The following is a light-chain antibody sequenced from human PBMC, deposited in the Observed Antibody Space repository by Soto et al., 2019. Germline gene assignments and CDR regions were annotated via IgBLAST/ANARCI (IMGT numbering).Light chain of an antibody. V-gene: IGKV1-5*01. Sequence: DIQMTQSPSTLSASVGDRVTITCRASQSISSWLAWYQQKPGKAPKLLIYDASSLESGVPSRFSGSGSGTEFTLTISSLQPDDFATYYCQQYNSYSPETFSQGTKVDIK. J-gene: IGKJ1*01. CDR1: QSISSW. CDR2: DAS. CDR3: QQYNSYSPET.